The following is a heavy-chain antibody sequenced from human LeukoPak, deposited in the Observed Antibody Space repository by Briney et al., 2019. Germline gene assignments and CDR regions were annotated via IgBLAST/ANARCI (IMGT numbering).Heavy chain of an antibody. V-gene: IGHV1-18*01. Sequence: GASVNVSCKASGYTFTSYGISWVRQAPGQGLEWMGWISAYNGNTNYAQKLQGRVTMTTDTSTSTAYMELRSLRSDDTAVYYCARDKREYQPHPYYYYGMDVWGQGTTVTVSS. J-gene: IGHJ6*02. CDR3: ARDKREYQPHPYYYYGMDV. CDR2: ISAYNGNT. CDR1: GYTFTSYG. D-gene: IGHD2-2*01.